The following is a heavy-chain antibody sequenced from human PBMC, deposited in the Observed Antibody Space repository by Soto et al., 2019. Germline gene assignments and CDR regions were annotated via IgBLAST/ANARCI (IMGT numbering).Heavy chain of an antibody. CDR3: AREEIAAAGFGY. J-gene: IGHJ4*02. Sequence: QVQLVQSGAEVKKPGASVKVSCKASGYTFTSYYMHWVRQAPGQGLEWMGIINPSGGSTSYAQKFQGRVTMTRDTSTSTVYMELSRLRSEDTAVYYCAREEIAAAGFGYWGQGTLVTVSS. V-gene: IGHV1-46*01. D-gene: IGHD6-13*01. CDR1: GYTFTSYY. CDR2: INPSGGST.